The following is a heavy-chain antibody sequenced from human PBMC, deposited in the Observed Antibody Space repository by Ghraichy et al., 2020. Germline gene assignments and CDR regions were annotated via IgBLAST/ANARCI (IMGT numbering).Heavy chain of an antibody. CDR2: INHSGST. V-gene: IGHV4-34*01. J-gene: IGHJ4*02. CDR3: ARSPRVFGVVRLDY. Sequence: SETLSLTCAVYGGSFSGYYWSWIRQPPGKGLEWIGEINHSGSTNYNPSLKSRVTISVDTSKNQFSLKLSPVTAADTAVYYCARSPRVFGVVRLDYWGQGTLVTVSS. D-gene: IGHD3-3*01. CDR1: GGSFSGYY.